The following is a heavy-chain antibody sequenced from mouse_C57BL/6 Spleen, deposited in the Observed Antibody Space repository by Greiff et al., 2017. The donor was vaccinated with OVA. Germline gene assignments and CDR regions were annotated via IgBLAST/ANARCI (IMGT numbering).Heavy chain of an antibody. CDR3: ESEGGGFAY. V-gene: IGHV1-67*01. CDR1: GYTFTDYA. CDR2: ISTYYGDA. Sequence: QVQLQQSGPELVRPGVSVKMSCKGSGYTFTDYAMHWVKQSHAKSLEWIGVISTYYGDASYNQKFKDKATLTVDKASSTAYMELTSLTSEDSAVKYCESEGGGFAYWGQGTLVTVSA. J-gene: IGHJ3*01.